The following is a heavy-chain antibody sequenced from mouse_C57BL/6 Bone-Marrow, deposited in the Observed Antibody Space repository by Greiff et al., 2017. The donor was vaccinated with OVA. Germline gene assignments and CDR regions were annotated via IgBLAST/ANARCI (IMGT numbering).Heavy chain of an antibody. Sequence: DVKLVESGGGLVQPKGSLKLSCAASGFSFNTYAMNWVRQAPGKGLEWVARIRSKSNNYATYYADSVKDRFTISRDDSESMLYLQMNNLKTEDTAMYYCVRGYSNYGFAYWGQGTLVTVSA. CDR3: VRGYSNYGFAY. CDR1: GFSFNTYA. CDR2: IRSKSNNYAT. D-gene: IGHD2-5*01. V-gene: IGHV10-1*01. J-gene: IGHJ3*01.